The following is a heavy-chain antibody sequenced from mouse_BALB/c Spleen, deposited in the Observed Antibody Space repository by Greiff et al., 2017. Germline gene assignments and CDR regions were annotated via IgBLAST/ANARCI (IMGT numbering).Heavy chain of an antibody. J-gene: IGHJ2*01. Sequence: QVTLKVSGPGILQPSQTLSLTCSFSGFSLSTSGMGVVWIRQPSGQGLEWLAHIWCDDDKRYNPALKSRLTISKDTSSNQVFLKIASVDTADTATYYCARIGLDLDYWGQGTTLTVSS. V-gene: IGHV8-8*01. CDR1: GFSLSTSGMG. D-gene: IGHD3-1*01. CDR2: IWCDDDK. CDR3: ARIGLDLDY.